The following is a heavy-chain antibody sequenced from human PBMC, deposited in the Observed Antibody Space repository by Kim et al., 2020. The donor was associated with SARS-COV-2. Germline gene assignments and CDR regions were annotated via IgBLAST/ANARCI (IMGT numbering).Heavy chain of an antibody. V-gene: IGHV4-39*01. CDR3: ARHWYSYGMDV. D-gene: IGHD1-1*01. J-gene: IGHJ6*02. Sequence: YYNPSLKSRVTISVDTSKNQCSLKLSSVTAADTAVYYCARHWYSYGMDVWGQGTTVTVSS.